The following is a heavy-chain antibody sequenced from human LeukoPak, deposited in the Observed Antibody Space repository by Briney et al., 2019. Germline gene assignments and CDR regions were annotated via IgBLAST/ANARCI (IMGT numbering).Heavy chain of an antibody. CDR3: AITVDCRATTDCYSYFHH. Sequence: GGSLRLSCAASGFTFSSYWMHWVRHAPGKGLVWVSRISTDGTYTEYADSVKGRFTISRDNAKDTLYLQVNSLRAEDTAVYYCAITVDCRATTDCYSYFHHWGQGTLVTVSS. CDR2: ISTDGTYT. D-gene: IGHD2-21*02. V-gene: IGHV3-74*03. J-gene: IGHJ1*01. CDR1: GFTFSSYW.